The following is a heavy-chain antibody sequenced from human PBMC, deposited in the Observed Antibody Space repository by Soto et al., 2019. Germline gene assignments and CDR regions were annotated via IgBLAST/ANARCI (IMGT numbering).Heavy chain of an antibody. CDR1: GGSISSGGYS. D-gene: IGHD4-17*01. CDR2: IYHSGST. V-gene: IGHV4-30-2*01. Sequence: ASETLSLTCAVSGGSISSGGYSWSWIRQPPGKGLEWIGYIYHSGSTYYNPSLKSRVTISVDRSKNQFSLKLSSVTAADTAVYYCARENTVTTLRYFDYWGQGTLVTVSS. J-gene: IGHJ4*02. CDR3: ARENTVTTLRYFDY.